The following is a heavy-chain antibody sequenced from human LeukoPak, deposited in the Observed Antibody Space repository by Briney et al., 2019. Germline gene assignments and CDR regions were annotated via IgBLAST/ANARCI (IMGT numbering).Heavy chain of an antibody. V-gene: IGHV1-46*01. Sequence: GASVKVSCKASGYTFTSYYMHWVRQAPGQGLEWIGIINPSGGSTSYAQKFQGRVTMTRETSTSTVYMELSSLRSEDTAVYYCAREAYGSNDNNWFDPWGQGTLVTVSS. CDR2: INPSGGST. D-gene: IGHD4-11*01. J-gene: IGHJ5*02. CDR1: GYTFTSYY. CDR3: AREAYGSNDNNWFDP.